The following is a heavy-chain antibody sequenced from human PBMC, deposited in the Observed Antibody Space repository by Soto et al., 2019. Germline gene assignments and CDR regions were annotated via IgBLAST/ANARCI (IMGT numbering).Heavy chain of an antibody. CDR3: ERDLLGTDYYYYIMDV. Sequence: QVQLVQSGAEVKKPGSSVKVSCKASGGTFSSYAISWVRQAPGQGLEWMGGLIPILGTANYAQKLQGRVTITADESTSTAYMELRSLRSEDTAVYYCERDLLGTDYYYYIMDVWGQGTTVTVSS. V-gene: IGHV1-69*12. J-gene: IGHJ6*02. D-gene: IGHD2-15*01. CDR2: LIPILGTA. CDR1: GGTFSSYA.